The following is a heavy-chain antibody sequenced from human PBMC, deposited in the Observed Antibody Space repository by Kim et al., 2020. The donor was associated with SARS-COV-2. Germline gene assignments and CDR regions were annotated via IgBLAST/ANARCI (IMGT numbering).Heavy chain of an antibody. D-gene: IGHD1-26*01. J-gene: IGHJ6*02. CDR2: ISSSGDMI. CDR1: GSTFSYFG. CDR3: ARRWESSAGMDV. V-gene: IGHV3-48*01. Sequence: GGSLRLSCAASGSTFSYFGMNWVRQAPGKGLEWVSYISSSGDMIYYADSVKGRFTISRDNARKTLFLHMNSLRAEDTAIYYCARRWESSAGMDVWGQGT.